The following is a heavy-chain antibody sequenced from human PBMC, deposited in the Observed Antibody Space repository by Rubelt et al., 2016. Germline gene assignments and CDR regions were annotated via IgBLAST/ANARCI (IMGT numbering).Heavy chain of an antibody. J-gene: IGHJ5*02. CDR2: INHSGST. Sequence: QVQLQQWGAGLLKPSETLSLTCAVYGGSFSGYYWSWIRQHPGKGLEWIGEINHSGSTNYNPVLNVRFTKSGDTSKNKFSLKLSSVTGAETAVYDCARGGAARWNWFDPWGQGTLVTVSS. D-gene: IGHD6-6*01. CDR1: GGSFSGYY. CDR3: ARGGAARWNWFDP. V-gene: IGHV4-34*01.